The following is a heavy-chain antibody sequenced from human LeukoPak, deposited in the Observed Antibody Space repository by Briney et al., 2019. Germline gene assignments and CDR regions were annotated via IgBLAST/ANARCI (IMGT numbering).Heavy chain of an antibody. J-gene: IGHJ4*02. CDR1: GGSISSYY. Sequence: SETLSLTCTVSGGSISSYYWSWIRQPPGKGLEWIGYIYYSGSTNYNPSLKSRVTISVDTSKNQFSLKLNSVTAADTAVYYCARGGIVGATPPYYFDYWGQGTLVTVSS. V-gene: IGHV4-59*01. CDR2: IYYSGST. D-gene: IGHD1-26*01. CDR3: ARGGIVGATPPYYFDY.